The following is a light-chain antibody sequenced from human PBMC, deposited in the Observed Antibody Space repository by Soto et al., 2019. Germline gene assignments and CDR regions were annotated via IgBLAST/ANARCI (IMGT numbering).Light chain of an antibody. CDR3: SSYTISRPYVG. CDR2: AVS. J-gene: IGLJ2*01. Sequence: QSALTQPASVSGSPGQSITISCTGTSSDIGGYNFVSWYQQHPGKAPKLLIYAVSNRPSGVSNRFSGSKSGNTASLSISGLQAEDVADYYCSSYTISRPYVGFGGGTKLTVL. CDR1: SSDIGGYNF. V-gene: IGLV2-14*03.